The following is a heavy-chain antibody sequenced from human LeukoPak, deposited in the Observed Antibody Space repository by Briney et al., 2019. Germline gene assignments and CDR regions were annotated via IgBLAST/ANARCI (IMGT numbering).Heavy chain of an antibody. CDR1: GGTFSSYA. Sequence: SVKVSCKASGGTFSSYAISWVRQAPRQGLEWMGRINPILAIANYAQKFQGRVTITAHKSTSPAYMELSSLRSEHTAVYYCARDPPPQHCGGDCYSGDYWGQGTLVTVSS. J-gene: IGHJ4*02. CDR3: ARDPPPQHCGGDCYSGDY. CDR2: INPILAIA. V-gene: IGHV1-69*04. D-gene: IGHD2-21*02.